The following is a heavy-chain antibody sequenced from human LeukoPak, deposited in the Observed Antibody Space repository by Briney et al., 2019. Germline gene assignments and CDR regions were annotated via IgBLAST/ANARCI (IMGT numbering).Heavy chain of an antibody. J-gene: IGHJ4*02. CDR3: ARDYSSSWASFDY. CDR2: INTNTGNP. Sequence: ASVKVSCKAFGYTFTSYAMNWVRQAPGQGLEWMGWINTNTGNPTYAQGFTGRFVFSLGTSVSTAYLQISSLKAEDTAVYYCARDYSSSWASFDYWGQGTLVTVSS. V-gene: IGHV7-4-1*02. D-gene: IGHD6-13*01. CDR1: GYTFTSYA.